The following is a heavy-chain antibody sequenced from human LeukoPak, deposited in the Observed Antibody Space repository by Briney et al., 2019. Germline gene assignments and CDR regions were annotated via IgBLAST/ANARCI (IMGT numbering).Heavy chain of an antibody. Sequence: PGGSLRLSCAASGLTFSDYYMSWIRQAPGKGLEWVSYISSSGSTIYYADSVKGRFTISRDNAKNSLYLQMNSLRAEDTAVYYCARRVAPDWYFDLWGRGTLVTVSS. V-gene: IGHV3-11*01. CDR3: ARRVAPDWYFDL. D-gene: IGHD2-15*01. CDR1: GLTFSDYY. CDR2: ISSSGSTI. J-gene: IGHJ2*01.